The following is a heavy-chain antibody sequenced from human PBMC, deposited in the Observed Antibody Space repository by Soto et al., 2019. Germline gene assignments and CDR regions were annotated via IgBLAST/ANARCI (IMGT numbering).Heavy chain of an antibody. D-gene: IGHD3-9*01. Sequence: SETLSLTCTVSGGSVSSSSYYWGWVRQPPGKGLEWIGSVYYSGSTYYNPSLESRVTISVDKSKNQFSLKLMSLPAADTAVYYCGRREGLATISYYFDYWGQGALVTVSS. V-gene: IGHV4-39*01. J-gene: IGHJ4*02. CDR1: GGSVSSSSYY. CDR2: VYYSGST. CDR3: GRREGLATISYYFDY.